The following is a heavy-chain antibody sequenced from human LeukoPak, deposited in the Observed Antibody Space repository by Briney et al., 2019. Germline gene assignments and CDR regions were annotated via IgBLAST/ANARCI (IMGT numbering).Heavy chain of an antibody. D-gene: IGHD1-26*01. J-gene: IGHJ1*01. Sequence: SETLSLTCAVYGGSFSGYYWSWIRQPPGKGLEWIGYIYYSGSTNYNPSLKSRVTISVDTSKNQFSLKLSSVTAADTAVYYCARHPSRNMYSGSFQHWGQGTLVTVSS. V-gene: IGHV4-59*08. CDR2: IYYSGST. CDR3: ARHPSRNMYSGSFQH. CDR1: GGSFSGYY.